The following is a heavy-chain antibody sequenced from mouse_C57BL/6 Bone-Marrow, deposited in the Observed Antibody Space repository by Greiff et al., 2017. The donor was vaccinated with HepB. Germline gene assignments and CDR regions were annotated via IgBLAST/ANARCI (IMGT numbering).Heavy chain of an antibody. J-gene: IGHJ1*03. CDR2: IWSGGST. Sequence: QVQLKQSGPGLVQPSQSLSITCTVSGFSLTSYGVHWVRQSPGKGLEWLGVIWSGGSTDYNAAFISRLSISKDNSKSQVFFKMNSLQADDTAIYYCARNYGNLGYWYFDVWGTGTTVTVSS. CDR3: ARNYGNLGYWYFDV. V-gene: IGHV2-2*01. CDR1: GFSLTSYG. D-gene: IGHD2-1*01.